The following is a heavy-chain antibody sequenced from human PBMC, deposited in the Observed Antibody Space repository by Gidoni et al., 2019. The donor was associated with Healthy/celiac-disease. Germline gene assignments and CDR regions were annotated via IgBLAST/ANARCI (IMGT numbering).Heavy chain of an antibody. CDR1: GFPFSSYA. J-gene: IGHJ5*02. D-gene: IGHD3-10*01. CDR3: AKDHAVRGVNWFDP. CDR2: ISGSGGST. V-gene: IGHV3-23*01. Sequence: EVQLLESGGGLVQPGGSLRLSCAASGFPFSSYAMSWVRQDPGKGLEWVSAISGSGGSTYYADSVKGRFTISRDNSKNTLYLQMNSLRAEDTAVYYCAKDHAVRGVNWFDPWGQGTLVTVSS.